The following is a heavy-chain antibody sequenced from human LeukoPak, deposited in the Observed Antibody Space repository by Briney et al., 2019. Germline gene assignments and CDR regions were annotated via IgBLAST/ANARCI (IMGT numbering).Heavy chain of an antibody. CDR3: AKDSYYCSDNCPQYYYYVDV. D-gene: IGHD2-15*01. J-gene: IGHJ6*03. CDR1: GFIFSGHG. CDR2: IRYDGSDK. Sequence: PGVSLRLSCAASGFIFSGHGMHWVRQAPGKGLEWVAFIRYDGSDKYYADSVKGRFTISRDNSENTLYLQMSSLRPEDTAVYYCAKDSYYCSDNCPQYYYYVDVWGKGTTVTVSS. V-gene: IGHV3-30*02.